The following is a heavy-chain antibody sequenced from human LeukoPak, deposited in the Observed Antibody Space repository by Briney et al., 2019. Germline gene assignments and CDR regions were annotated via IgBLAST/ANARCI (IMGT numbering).Heavy chain of an antibody. V-gene: IGHV3-23*01. Sequence: GGSLRLSCAASGFTFSSYGMSWVRQAPGKGLEWVSAISGTGGSTYYADSVKGRFTISRDNSKNTLYLQMNSLRAEDTAIYYCALAAAASSFDYWGQGTLVTVSS. CDR1: GFTFSSYG. CDR2: ISGTGGST. CDR3: ALAAAASSFDY. D-gene: IGHD2-15*01. J-gene: IGHJ4*02.